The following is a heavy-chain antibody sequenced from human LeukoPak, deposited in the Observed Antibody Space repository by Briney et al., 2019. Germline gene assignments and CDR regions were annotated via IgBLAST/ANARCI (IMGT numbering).Heavy chain of an antibody. V-gene: IGHV3-21*01. Sequence: GGSLRLSCAASGFTFSSYSMNWVRQAPGKGLEWVSSISSSSSYIYYADSVKGRFTISRDNAKNSLYLQMNSLRAEDTAVYYCMGLRSEYYGMDVWGRGTTVTVSS. CDR1: GFTFSSYS. J-gene: IGHJ6*02. CDR2: ISSSSSYI. CDR3: MGLRSEYYGMDV. D-gene: IGHD5-12*01.